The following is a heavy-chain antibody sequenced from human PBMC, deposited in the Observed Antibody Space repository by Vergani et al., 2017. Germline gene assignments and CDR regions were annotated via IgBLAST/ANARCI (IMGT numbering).Heavy chain of an antibody. D-gene: IGHD6-13*01. CDR2: ISYDGSNK. V-gene: IGHV3-30*18. Sequence: QVQLVESGGGVVQPGRSLRLSCAASGFTFSSYGMHWVRPAPGKGLEWVAVISYDGSNKYYADSVKGRFTISRDNSKNTLFLQMNSLRAEDTAVYYCAKPPAYSSSWYYFDYWGQGTLVTVSS. CDR3: AKPPAYSSSWYYFDY. J-gene: IGHJ4*02. CDR1: GFTFSSYG.